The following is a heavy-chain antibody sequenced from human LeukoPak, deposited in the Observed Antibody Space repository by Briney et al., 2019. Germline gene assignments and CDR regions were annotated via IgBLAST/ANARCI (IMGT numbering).Heavy chain of an antibody. V-gene: IGHV3-23*01. J-gene: IGHJ4*02. CDR3: TKGDGGWYPIDS. D-gene: IGHD6-19*01. CDR2: INDNGANT. Sequence: PGGSLRLSCAASGFTFKEYGMSWVRQAPGKGPEWVSTINDNGANTHYADSVKGRFTISRDSSKNTLFLQMNSLRADDTARYYCTKGDGGWYPIDSWGQGTLIIVSS. CDR1: GFTFKEYG.